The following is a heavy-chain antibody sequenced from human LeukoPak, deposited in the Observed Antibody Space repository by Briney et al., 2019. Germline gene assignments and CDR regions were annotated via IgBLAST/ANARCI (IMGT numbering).Heavy chain of an antibody. J-gene: IGHJ4*02. D-gene: IGHD1-26*01. CDR2: VSSDGNNK. CDR1: GFTFSSYH. Sequence: PGGSLRLSCAASGFTFSSYHMHWVRQAPGKGLEWVAAVSSDGNNKYSVDSVRGRFTFSRDNSKNTLYLQMNSQRAEDTAVYYCARGGGRYYFDYWGQGTLVTVSS. V-gene: IGHV3-30*04. CDR3: ARGGGRYYFDY.